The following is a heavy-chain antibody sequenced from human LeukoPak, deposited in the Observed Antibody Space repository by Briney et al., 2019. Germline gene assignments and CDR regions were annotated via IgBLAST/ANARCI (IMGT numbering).Heavy chain of an antibody. J-gene: IGHJ6*04. CDR1: GFTFSDAW. CDR3: ARDGGSWYKYPPVDV. Sequence: PGGSLRLSCAASGFTFSDAWMSWVRQAPGKGLEWVSYISSGGGTIYYADSVKGRFTISRDNAKNSLYLQMHSLRVKDTAVYYCARDGGSWYKYPPVDVWGKGTTVTVSS. D-gene: IGHD6-13*01. CDR2: ISSGGGTI. V-gene: IGHV3-11*04.